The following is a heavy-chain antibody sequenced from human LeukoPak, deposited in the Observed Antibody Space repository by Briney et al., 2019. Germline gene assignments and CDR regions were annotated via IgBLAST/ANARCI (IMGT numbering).Heavy chain of an antibody. V-gene: IGHV4-4*07. Sequence: SETLSLTCTVSGGSISSYYWSWIRQPAGKGLEWIGRIYTSGSTNYNTSLKSRVTISVDKSKNQFSLKLSSVTAADTAVYYCAREIGYCSSTSCYYYYYYMDVWGKGTTVTVSS. CDR2: IYTSGST. D-gene: IGHD2-2*01. CDR1: GGSISSYY. CDR3: AREIGYCSSTSCYYYYYYMDV. J-gene: IGHJ6*03.